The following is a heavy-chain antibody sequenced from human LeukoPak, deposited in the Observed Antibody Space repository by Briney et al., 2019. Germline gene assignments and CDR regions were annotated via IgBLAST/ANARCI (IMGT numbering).Heavy chain of an antibody. CDR3: ARYRITMIVGWFDP. J-gene: IGHJ5*02. CDR1: GGSISSYY. V-gene: IGHV4-59*12. CDR2: IYYSGST. D-gene: IGHD3-22*01. Sequence: PSETLSLTCTVSGGSISSYYWSWIRQPPGKGLEWIGYIYYSGSTYYNPSLKSRVTISVDRSKNQFSLKLSSVTAADTAVYYCARYRITMIVGWFDPWGQGTLVTVSS.